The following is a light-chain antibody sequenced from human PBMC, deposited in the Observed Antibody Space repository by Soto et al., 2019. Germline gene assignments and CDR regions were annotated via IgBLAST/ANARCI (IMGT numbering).Light chain of an antibody. V-gene: IGKV3-20*01. CDR3: QQYSKSPLT. Sequence: EIVLTHSPDTLSLSPGGRATLSCRASESVSNNYLAWYQQKPGQAPRLVIYGASSRATGIPDRFSGSGSGTDFTLTISRLEPEDFAVYYCQQYSKSPLTFGQGTKVEIK. CDR2: GAS. J-gene: IGKJ1*01. CDR1: ESVSNNY.